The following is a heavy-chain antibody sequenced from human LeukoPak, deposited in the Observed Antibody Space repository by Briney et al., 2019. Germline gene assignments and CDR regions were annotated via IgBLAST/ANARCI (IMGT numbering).Heavy chain of an antibody. J-gene: IGHJ6*02. D-gene: IGHD1-1*01. CDR1: GFTFSNAW. CDR2: IKSKTDGGTT. CDR3: TTADDTDRSRGYYYYGMDV. Sequence: GGSLRLSCAASGFTFSNAWMSWVRQAPGKGLEWVGRIKSKTDGGTTDYAAPVKGRFTISRDDSKNTLYLQMNSLKTEDTAVYYCTTADDTDRSRGYYYYGMDVWGQGTTVTVSS. V-gene: IGHV3-15*01.